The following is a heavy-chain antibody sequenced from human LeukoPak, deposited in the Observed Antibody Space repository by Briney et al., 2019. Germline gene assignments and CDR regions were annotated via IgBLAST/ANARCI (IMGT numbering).Heavy chain of an antibody. D-gene: IGHD3-22*01. CDR3: ARGGGFGSGYLL. J-gene: IGHJ4*02. V-gene: IGHV4-59*01. CDR1: GGSISSYY. Sequence: SETLSLTCTVSGGSISSYYWSWIRQPPGKGLEWIGYVYYSGSTNYNPSLKSRVTISVDMSKNQFSLKLSSVTAADTAVYYCARGGGFGSGYLLWGQGTLVTVSS. CDR2: VYYSGST.